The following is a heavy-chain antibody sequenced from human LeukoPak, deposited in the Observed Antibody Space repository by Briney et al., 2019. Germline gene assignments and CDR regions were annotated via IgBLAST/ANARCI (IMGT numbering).Heavy chain of an antibody. CDR1: GFTFSSYE. V-gene: IGHV3-48*03. CDR3: ARNDLYSGYVPDY. CDR2: ISSSGSTI. Sequence: GGSLRLSCAASGFTFSSYEMNWVRQAPGKGLEWVSYISSSGSTIYYADSVKGRFTISRDNAKNSLYLQMNSLRAEDTAVYYCARNDLYSGYVPDYWGQGTLVTVSS. D-gene: IGHD5-12*01. J-gene: IGHJ4*02.